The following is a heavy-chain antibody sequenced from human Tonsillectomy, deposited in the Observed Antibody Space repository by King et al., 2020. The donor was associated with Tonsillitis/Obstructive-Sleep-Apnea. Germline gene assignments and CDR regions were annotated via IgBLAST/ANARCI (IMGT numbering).Heavy chain of an antibody. CDR3: ARQREYYDFWSGYAGTYYYYYMDV. V-gene: IGHV4-59*01. J-gene: IGHJ6*03. CDR1: GGSISSYY. Sequence: QLQESGPGLVKPSETLSLTCTVSGGSISSYYWSWIRQPPGKGLEWIGYIYYSGSTNYNPSLTSRVTLAVDTSKNQFSLKLSSVTAAHTAVYYCARQREYYDFWSGYAGTYYYYYMDVWGKGTTVTVSS. D-gene: IGHD3-3*01. CDR2: IYYSGST.